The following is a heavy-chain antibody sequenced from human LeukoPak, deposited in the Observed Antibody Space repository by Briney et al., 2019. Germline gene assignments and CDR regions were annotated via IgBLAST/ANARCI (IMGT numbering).Heavy chain of an antibody. V-gene: IGHV3-7*01. Sequence: PGGSLRLSCAASGFTSSSYWMSWVRQAPGEGREWVANIEQDGSDKYYVDSVKGRFTISRDNAKNSLYLQMNSLRAEDTAVYYCGRYGYSGTLRSLDYWGQGTLVTVSS. J-gene: IGHJ4*02. CDR1: GFTSSSYW. D-gene: IGHD1-26*01. CDR3: GRYGYSGTLRSLDY. CDR2: IEQDGSDK.